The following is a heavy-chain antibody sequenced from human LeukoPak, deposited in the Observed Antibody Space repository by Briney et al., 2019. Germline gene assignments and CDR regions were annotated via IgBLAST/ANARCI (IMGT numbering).Heavy chain of an antibody. Sequence: GGSLSLFCAASGLTFSSYWMHWLRQPPGKGLVGVSRINSDGSSTIYADSAKSRFSISRDNSKNSLYLQMNSLRGEDMAVYYCAKGFLMVRGGSSHFVYWGQGALVTVSS. V-gene: IGHV3-74*01. D-gene: IGHD3-10*01. J-gene: IGHJ4*02. CDR1: GLTFSSYW. CDR2: INSDGSST. CDR3: AKGFLMVRGGSSHFVY.